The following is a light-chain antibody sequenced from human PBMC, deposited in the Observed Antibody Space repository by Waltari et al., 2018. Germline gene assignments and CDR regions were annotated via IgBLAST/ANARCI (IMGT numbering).Light chain of an antibody. CDR2: GAS. J-gene: IGKJ3*01. Sequence: DIVLTQSPGTLSLSQGERATLSCRASQGVGTRYLAWYQQKPGQAPRLLIYGASSRAAGIPDRFSGSGSGTDFTLTIRRLEPEDSAVYYCQQYGSALFTLGPGTKVEIK. V-gene: IGKV3-20*01. CDR3: QQYGSALFT. CDR1: QGVGTRY.